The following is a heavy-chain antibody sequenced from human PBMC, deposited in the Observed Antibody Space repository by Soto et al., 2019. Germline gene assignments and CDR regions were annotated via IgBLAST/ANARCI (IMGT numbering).Heavy chain of an antibody. CDR2: IIPILGIA. J-gene: IGHJ5*02. CDR3: ARLSTPVEKATITP. Sequence: QVQLVQSGAEVKKPGSSVKVSCKASGGTFSSYTISWVRQAPGQGLEWMGRIIPILGIANYAQKFQGRVTITADKSTSTAYMELSSLRSEDTAVYYCARLSTPVEKATITPWGQGTLVTVSS. D-gene: IGHD5-12*01. V-gene: IGHV1-69*02. CDR1: GGTFSSYT.